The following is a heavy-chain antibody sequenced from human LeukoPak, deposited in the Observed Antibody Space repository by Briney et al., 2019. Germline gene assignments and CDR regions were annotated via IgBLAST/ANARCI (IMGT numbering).Heavy chain of an antibody. J-gene: IGHJ5*02. V-gene: IGHV4-4*07. CDR1: GGSISRYS. Sequence: SETRSLTCTVSGGSISRYSWSWIRQPAGKGLECIGHIYTSGSTDYNPSLRSRVTMSVDTSKNQFSLKLSSVTAADTAVYYCARCSSTSCYWFDPWGQGTLVTVSS. D-gene: IGHD2-2*01. CDR3: ARCSSTSCYWFDP. CDR2: IYTSGST.